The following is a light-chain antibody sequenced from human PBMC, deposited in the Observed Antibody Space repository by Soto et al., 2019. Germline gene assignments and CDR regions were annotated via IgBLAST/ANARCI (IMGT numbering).Light chain of an antibody. CDR2: AAS. CDR1: QSISNY. CDR3: QQSYSSPWT. V-gene: IGKV1-39*01. J-gene: IGKJ1*01. Sequence: DIQITQSPSSLSASVGDRVTITCRASQSISNYLNWYQQKPGKAPKLLIYAASNLQSGVPSRFSGSGSGTDFTLTISSLQPEDCASYYCQQSYSSPWTFGQGTKVDIK.